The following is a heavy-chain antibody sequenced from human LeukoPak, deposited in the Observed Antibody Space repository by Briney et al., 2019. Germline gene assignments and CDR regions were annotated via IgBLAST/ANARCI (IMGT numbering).Heavy chain of an antibody. Sequence: PSETLSLTCAVYGGSFSDYYWSWIRQPPGKGLEWIGEINHSGSTNYNPSLKSRVTISVDTSKHQFSLKLSSVTAADTAVYYCASLTSPLYQLLDYGMDVWGQGTTVTVSS. CDR2: INHSGST. J-gene: IGHJ6*02. V-gene: IGHV4-34*01. CDR3: ASLTSPLYQLLDYGMDV. CDR1: GGSFSDYY. D-gene: IGHD2-2*01.